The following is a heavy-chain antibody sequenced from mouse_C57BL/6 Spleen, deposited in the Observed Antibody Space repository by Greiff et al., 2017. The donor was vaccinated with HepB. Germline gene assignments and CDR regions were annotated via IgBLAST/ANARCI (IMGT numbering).Heavy chain of an antibody. V-gene: IGHV1-81*01. CDR3: ANVGTTAVATENYFDY. D-gene: IGHD1-1*01. J-gene: IGHJ2*01. CDR2: IYPRSGNT. Sequence: VQLQESGAELARPGASVKLSCKASGYTFTSYGISWVKQRTGQGLEWIGEIYPRSGNTYYNEKFKGKATLTADKSSSTAYMELRSLTSEDSAVYFCANVGTTAVATENYFDYWGQGTTLTVSS. CDR1: GYTFTSYG.